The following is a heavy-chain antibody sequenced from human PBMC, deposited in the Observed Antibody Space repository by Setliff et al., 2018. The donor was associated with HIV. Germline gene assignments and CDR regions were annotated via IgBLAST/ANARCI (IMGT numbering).Heavy chain of an antibody. V-gene: IGHV4-59*12. Sequence: SETLSLTCTVSGGSISTYFWSWVRQSPGKGLEWIGVIYYRGSAYYNLSLQSRVTLSVDTSKNSFSLHLTSVTAADTAVYFCARARGPPLPVLDFWGPGTRVTVSS. J-gene: IGHJ4*02. CDR1: GGSISTYF. CDR2: IYYRGSA. D-gene: IGHD3-10*01. CDR3: ARARGPPLPVLDF.